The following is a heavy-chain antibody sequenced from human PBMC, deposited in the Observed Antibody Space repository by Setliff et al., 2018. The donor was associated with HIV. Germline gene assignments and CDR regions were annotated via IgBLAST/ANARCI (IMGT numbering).Heavy chain of an antibody. J-gene: IGHJ5*01. CDR1: GYSFASHS. CDR2: INTGNGNT. CDR3: ARDRVPKRGYTYREPDFES. D-gene: IGHD5-12*01. Sequence: ASVKVSCKASGYSFASHSLHWVRQAPGQGLEWMGWINTGNGNTKYSQKFQDRVTITRDTAANTGYMELSGLRAEDTAVYYCARDRVPKRGYTYREPDFESWGQGTLVTVSS. V-gene: IGHV1-3*04.